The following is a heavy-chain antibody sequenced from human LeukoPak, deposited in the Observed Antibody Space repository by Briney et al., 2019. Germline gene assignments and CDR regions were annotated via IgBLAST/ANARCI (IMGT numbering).Heavy chain of an antibody. CDR1: GFTFSSYS. CDR2: ISSSSSYI. J-gene: IGHJ4*02. D-gene: IGHD5-24*01. V-gene: IGHV3-21*01. Sequence: KPGGSLRLSCAASGFTFSSYSMNWVRQAPGKGLEWVSSISSSSSYIYYADSVKGRFTISRDNAKNSLYLQMNSLRAEDTAVYYCARDPIDGYNLIGVDYWGQGTLVTVSS. CDR3: ARDPIDGYNLIGVDY.